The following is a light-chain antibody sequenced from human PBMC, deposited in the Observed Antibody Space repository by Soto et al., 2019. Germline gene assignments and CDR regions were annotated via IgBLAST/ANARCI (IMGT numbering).Light chain of an antibody. CDR3: KQYGSSPT. Sequence: EIVLTQSPGTLSLSPGERATLSCRASQSVSSSYLAWYQQKPGQAPRLLIYGASSRATGIQDRFSGSGSGTEFTLTIRRLEPEDFAVYYCKQYGSSPTFGQGTRLEIK. V-gene: IGKV3-20*01. J-gene: IGKJ5*01. CDR1: QSVSSSY. CDR2: GAS.